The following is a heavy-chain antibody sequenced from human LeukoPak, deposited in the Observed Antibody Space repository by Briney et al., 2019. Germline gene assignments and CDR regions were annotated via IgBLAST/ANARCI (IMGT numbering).Heavy chain of an antibody. D-gene: IGHD3-16*02. J-gene: IGHJ1*01. CDR1: GFTFSSYA. V-gene: IGHV3-23*01. CDR3: AKEDYYVWGSYRTEYFQH. Sequence: PGGSLRLSCAASGFTFSSYAMSWVRQAPGKGLEWVSAISGSGGSTYYADSVKGRFTISRDNSKNTLYLQMNSLRAEDTAVYYCAKEDYYVWGSYRTEYFQHWGQGTLVTVSS. CDR2: ISGSGGST.